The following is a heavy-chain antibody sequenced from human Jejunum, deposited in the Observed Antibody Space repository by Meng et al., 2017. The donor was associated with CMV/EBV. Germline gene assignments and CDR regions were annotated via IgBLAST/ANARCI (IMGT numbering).Heavy chain of an antibody. J-gene: IGHJ4*02. Sequence: FAFGTSWMHWVRQVPGEGLVWVSRINGGGGGTTFANSVKGRFTISRDNAKNTLYLQMNSLRDEDTAVYYCARSAYYGSSGYYHDYWGQGTLVTVSS. CDR2: INGGGGGT. V-gene: IGHV3-74*01. CDR3: ARSAYYGSSGYYHDY. D-gene: IGHD3-22*01. CDR1: FAFGTSW.